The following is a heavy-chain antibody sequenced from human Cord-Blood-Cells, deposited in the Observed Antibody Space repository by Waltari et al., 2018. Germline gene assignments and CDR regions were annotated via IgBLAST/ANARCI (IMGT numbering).Heavy chain of an antibody. CDR2: ISGMGGST. J-gene: IGHJ4*02. Sequence: VQLLESGGGLVQPGGSLRLSCAASGFTFSRYAMSWVRQAPGKGLERVSAISGMGGSTCYADSVNDRFTISRDNSKNTLYLQMNSLGAEDTAIYYCSNGQGVMNDCGQGTLVTVSS. D-gene: IGHD3-16*01. CDR3: SNGQGVMND. CDR1: GFTFSRYA. V-gene: IGHV3-23*01.